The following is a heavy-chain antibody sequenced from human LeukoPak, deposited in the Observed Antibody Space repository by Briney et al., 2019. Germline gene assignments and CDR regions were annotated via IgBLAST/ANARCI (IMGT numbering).Heavy chain of an antibody. CDR2: ISSSGTPT. V-gene: IGHV3-48*03. CDR3: AELGITMIGGV. Sequence: PGGSLRLSCAASGFTFSTYEVNWVRQAPGKGLEWVSFISSSGTPTYYADSVKGRFTISRDNAKNSVFLQMNSLRAEDTAVYYCAELGITMIGGVWGKGTTVTISS. CDR1: GFTFSTYE. J-gene: IGHJ6*04. D-gene: IGHD3-10*02.